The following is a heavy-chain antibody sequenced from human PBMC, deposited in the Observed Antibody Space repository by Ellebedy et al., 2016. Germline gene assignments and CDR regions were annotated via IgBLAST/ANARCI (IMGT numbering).Heavy chain of an antibody. CDR3: ARRYYYGDYPDAFDI. Sequence: SETLSLXCTVSGGSISSSSYYWGWIRQPPGKGLEWIGSIYYSGSTYYNPSLKSRVTISVDTSKNQFSLKLSSVTAADTAVYYCARRYYYGDYPDAFDIWGQGTMVTVSS. CDR1: GGSISSSSYY. D-gene: IGHD4-17*01. J-gene: IGHJ3*02. CDR2: IYYSGST. V-gene: IGHV4-39*01.